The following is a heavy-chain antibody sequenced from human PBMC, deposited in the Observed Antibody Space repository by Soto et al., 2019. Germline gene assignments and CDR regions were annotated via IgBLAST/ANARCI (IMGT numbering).Heavy chain of an antibody. CDR1: GFTFSTFA. V-gene: IGHV3-30-3*01. D-gene: IGHD3-22*01. Sequence: SGGSLRLSCAASGFTFSTFAMHWVRQAPGKGLDWVAVISYDGSNKYYADSVKGRFTISRDNSKNTLYLQMNSLRAEDTAVYYCARDPAGGSGYYYLFDYWGQGTLVTVSS. CDR2: ISYDGSNK. CDR3: ARDPAGGSGYYYLFDY. J-gene: IGHJ4*02.